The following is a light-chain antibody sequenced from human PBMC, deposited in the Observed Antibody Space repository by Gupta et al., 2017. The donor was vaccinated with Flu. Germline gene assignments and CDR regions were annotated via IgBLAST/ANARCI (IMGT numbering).Light chain of an antibody. CDR1: QSISTN. Sequence: DIQMTQSPSSLSASVGDRVTITCRTTQSISTNLNWYQQKPGKAPKLLIYAASSLQSGVPSRFSGSGSGTDFTLTISRLQPEDFATYYCQQSYSTHTWTFGHGTKVEIK. J-gene: IGKJ1*01. CDR3: QQSYSTHTWT. CDR2: AAS. V-gene: IGKV1-39*01.